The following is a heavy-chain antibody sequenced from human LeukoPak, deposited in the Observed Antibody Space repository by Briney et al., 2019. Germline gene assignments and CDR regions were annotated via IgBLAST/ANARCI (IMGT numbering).Heavy chain of an antibody. CDR2: IIPIFGTA. Sequence: SVKVSCKASGGTFSSYAISWVRQAPGQGLEWMGGIIPIFGTANYAQKSQGRVTITADESTSTAYMELSSLRSEDTAVYYCARSWRSYYGRYWFDPWGQGTLVTVSS. CDR3: ARSWRSYYGRYWFDP. V-gene: IGHV1-69*13. D-gene: IGHD1-26*01. J-gene: IGHJ5*02. CDR1: GGTFSSYA.